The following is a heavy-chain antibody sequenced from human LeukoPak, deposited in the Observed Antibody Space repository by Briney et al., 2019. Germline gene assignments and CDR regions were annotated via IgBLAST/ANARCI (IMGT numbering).Heavy chain of an antibody. V-gene: IGHV3-48*03. Sequence: PGGSLRLSCAASGFTFSSYEMNWVRQAPGKGLEWVSYISSSGTTIYYADSVEGRFTISRDNAKNSLYLEMNSLRDDDTAIYYCARDRGSSWYDYYYYGLDVWGQGTTVTVSS. CDR1: GFTFSSYE. J-gene: IGHJ6*02. CDR3: ARDRGSSWYDYYYYGLDV. D-gene: IGHD6-13*01. CDR2: ISSSGTTI.